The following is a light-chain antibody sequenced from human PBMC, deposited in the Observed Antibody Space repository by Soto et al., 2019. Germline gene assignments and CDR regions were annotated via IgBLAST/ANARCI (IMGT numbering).Light chain of an antibody. CDR2: SNI. J-gene: IGLJ3*02. Sequence: QSVLTQPPSMSGAPGQRVTISCAGSSSDIGAGYDVHWYQQFPGTAPKLLIYSNINRPSGVPDRFSGSKSGTSASLAITGLQAEDEADYYCQSYDSSLAGSKGVFGGGTKVTVL. CDR3: QSYDSSLAGSKGV. CDR1: SSDIGAGYD. V-gene: IGLV1-40*01.